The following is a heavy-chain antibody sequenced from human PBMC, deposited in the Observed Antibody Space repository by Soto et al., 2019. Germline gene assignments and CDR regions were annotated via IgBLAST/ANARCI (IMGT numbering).Heavy chain of an antibody. CDR3: AKEVSLGSTVDLGY. CDR1: GFTFSIFA. J-gene: IGHJ4*02. CDR2: ISGSGGST. Sequence: GGSLRLSCAASGFTFSIFAMSWVRQSPGKGLEWVSTISGSGGSTYYADAVKGRFSISRDNSMGTLYLQMKSLRVEDTAIYYCAKEVSLGSTVDLGYWGQGTLVTVSS. D-gene: IGHD7-27*01. V-gene: IGHV3-23*01.